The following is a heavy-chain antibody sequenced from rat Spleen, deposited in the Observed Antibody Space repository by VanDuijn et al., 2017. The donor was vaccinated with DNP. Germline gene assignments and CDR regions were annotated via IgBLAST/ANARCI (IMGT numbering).Heavy chain of an antibody. J-gene: IGHJ2*01. D-gene: IGHD1-1*01. V-gene: IGHV3-1*01. Sequence: EVQLQESGPGLVKPSQSLSLTCFVTGYSITSSYRWNWIRKFPGNKMEWIGHISYSGTTTYSPSLNIRISITRDTSKNQFFLQMNNLKEEDTAIYYCAWVLQGGDYWGQGVMVTVSS. CDR3: AWVLQGGDY. CDR1: GYSITSSY. CDR2: ISYSGTT.